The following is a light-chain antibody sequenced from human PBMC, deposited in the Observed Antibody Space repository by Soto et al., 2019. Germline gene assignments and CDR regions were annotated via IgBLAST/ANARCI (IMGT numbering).Light chain of an antibody. CDR1: QSVSSY. Sequence: EIVLTQSPGTLSLSPGERATLSCRASQSVSSYLAWYQQKPGQAPRLLIYDAFTRATGIPARFSGTGSGTDFTLTISSLEPEDFAVYYCQQRSNWPPSTFGQGTKVDIK. CDR2: DAF. V-gene: IGKV3-11*01. J-gene: IGKJ1*01. CDR3: QQRSNWPPST.